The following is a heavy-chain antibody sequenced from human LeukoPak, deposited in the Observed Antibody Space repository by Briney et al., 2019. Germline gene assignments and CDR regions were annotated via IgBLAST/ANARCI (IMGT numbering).Heavy chain of an antibody. J-gene: IGHJ2*01. Sequence: PSETLSFTCTVSGGSISSYYWSWIRQPPGKGLEWIGYIYYSGSTNYNPSLKSRVTISVDTSKNQFSLKLSSVTAADTAVYYCARDKVAGTNWYFDLWGRGTLVTVSS. D-gene: IGHD6-19*01. CDR1: GGSISSYY. CDR3: ARDKVAGTNWYFDL. CDR2: IYYSGST. V-gene: IGHV4-59*01.